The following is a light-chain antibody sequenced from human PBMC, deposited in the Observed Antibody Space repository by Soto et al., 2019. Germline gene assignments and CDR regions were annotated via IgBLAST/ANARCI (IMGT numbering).Light chain of an antibody. Sequence: QSVLTQPPSASGTPGQRVTISCSGSSSNIGSNTVNWYQQLPGTAPKLLIYSNNQRPSGVPDRFSGSKSGTSASLAISGLQSEDEAYYYCAAWDDGLSGRTVLGGGTQLTVL. V-gene: IGLV1-44*01. CDR1: SSNIGSNT. CDR3: AAWDDGLSGRTV. J-gene: IGLJ7*01. CDR2: SNN.